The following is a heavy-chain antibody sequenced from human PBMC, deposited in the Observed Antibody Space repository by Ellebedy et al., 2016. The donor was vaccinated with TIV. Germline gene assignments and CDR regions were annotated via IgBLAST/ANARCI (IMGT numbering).Heavy chain of an antibody. V-gene: IGHV3-23*01. CDR2: LHGSGRGI. CDR1: GFTFSTYA. CDR3: VKGQIAGDGRWVFDL. Sequence: PGGSLRLSCVGSGFTFSTYAMNWVRQTPGKGLEGVSGLHGSGRGIFYSDPVKGRFTISRDNSKNTLYLQMNSLRAQDTGIDYCVKGQIAGDGRWVFDLWGQGTMVTVSS. D-gene: IGHD5-24*01. J-gene: IGHJ3*01.